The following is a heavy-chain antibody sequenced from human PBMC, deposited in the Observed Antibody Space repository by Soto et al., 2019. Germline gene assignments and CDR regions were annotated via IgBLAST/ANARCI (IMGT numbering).Heavy chain of an antibody. CDR1: GYTFTSYG. D-gene: IGHD3-3*01. CDR2: ISAYNGHI. V-gene: IGHV1-18*01. CDR3: ARDPRITTLGVVINPPFDS. Sequence: QVQLVQSGPEVKKPGASVKVSCKATGYTFTSYGISWVRQAPGQGLEWMGWISAYNGHIKYAQKFQDRVTMTTDTSTSTAYVELRSLRSDDTAVYYCARDPRITTLGVVINPPFDSWGQGTLVTVSS. J-gene: IGHJ4*02.